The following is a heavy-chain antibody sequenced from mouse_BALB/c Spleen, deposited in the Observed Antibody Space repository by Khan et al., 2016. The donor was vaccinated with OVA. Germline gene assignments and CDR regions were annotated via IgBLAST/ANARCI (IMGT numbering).Heavy chain of an antibody. J-gene: IGHJ2*01. CDR2: INTSSGYT. Sequence: VQLKQSGAELAKPGASVKMSCKASGYTFSNYWIHWVKQRPGQGLVWIGYINTSSGYTYYNPTFNEKATLTTDKSSSTAYMQLGSLTSEDSAVYYCARDRIDYWGQGTTLTVSS. V-gene: IGHV1-7*01. CDR1: GYTFSNYW. CDR3: ARDRIDY.